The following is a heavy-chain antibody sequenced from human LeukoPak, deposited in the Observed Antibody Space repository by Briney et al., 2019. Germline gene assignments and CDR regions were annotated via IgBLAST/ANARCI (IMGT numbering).Heavy chain of an antibody. D-gene: IGHD1-20*01. CDR1: GYTFTGYY. CDR3: ARSAKRKLTGTTLNWFDP. V-gene: IGHV1-2*02. CDR2: INPNSGGT. J-gene: IGHJ5*02. Sequence: GASVKVSCKASGYTFTGYYMHWVRQAPGQGLEWMGWINPNSGGTNYAQKFQGRVTMTRDTSISTAYMELSRLRSDETAVYYCARSAKRKLTGTTLNWFDPWGQGTLVTVSS.